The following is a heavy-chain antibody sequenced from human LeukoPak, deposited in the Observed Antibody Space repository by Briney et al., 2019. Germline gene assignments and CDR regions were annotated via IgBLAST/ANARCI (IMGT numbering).Heavy chain of an antibody. D-gene: IGHD3-22*01. CDR2: IYHGGST. CDR1: RGSINTYY. V-gene: IGHV4-59*01. CDR3: ARGRYYYDSSGYPYNCFDP. Sequence: SETLSLTCTVSRGSINTYYWSWIRQAPGKGLEWIGYIYHGGSTNYNPSLKSRVTISGDTSKNKFVLNLSSVTAADTAMYYCARGRYYYDSSGYPYNCFDPWGQGTLVTVSS. J-gene: IGHJ5*02.